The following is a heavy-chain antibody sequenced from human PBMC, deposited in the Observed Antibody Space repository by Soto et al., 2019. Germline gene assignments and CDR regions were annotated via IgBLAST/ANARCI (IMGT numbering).Heavy chain of an antibody. Sequence: QVQLQQGGAGLLKPSETLSLTCAVNGGSLSGHYWSWIRQAPGKGLEWIGEINRSGGTNYDPSLKSRVTIYLDAYKTQFSLTLNSVTAADTAVYYGARAPLIGAAFFDYWGEGSLVTVPS. CDR2: INRSGGT. CDR1: GGSLSGHY. D-gene: IGHD1-26*01. J-gene: IGHJ4*02. V-gene: IGHV4-34*01. CDR3: ARAPLIGAAFFDY.